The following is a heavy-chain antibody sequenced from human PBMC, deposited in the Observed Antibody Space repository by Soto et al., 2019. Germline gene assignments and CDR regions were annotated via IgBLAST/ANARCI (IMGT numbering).Heavy chain of an antibody. V-gene: IGHV3-23*01. Sequence: GGSLRLSCAASGFTFSSYAMSWVRQAPGKGLEWVSAISGSGGSTYYADSVKGRFTISRDNSKNTLYLQMNSLRAEDTAVYYCAKELEAARTYYYYGMDVWGQGTTVTVSS. D-gene: IGHD6-6*01. CDR2: ISGSGGST. CDR1: GFTFSSYA. CDR3: AKELEAARTYYYYGMDV. J-gene: IGHJ6*02.